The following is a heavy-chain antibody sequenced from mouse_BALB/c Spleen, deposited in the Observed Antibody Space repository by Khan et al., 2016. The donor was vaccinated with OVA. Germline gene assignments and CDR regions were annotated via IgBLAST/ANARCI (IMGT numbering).Heavy chain of an antibody. V-gene: IGHV3-8*02. Sequence: EVQLQESGPSLVKPSQTLSLTCSVTGDSITSGYWSWIRKFPGNKLEYMGYMIYTGYTDYNTSLKSRLAITRHTSKNQYFLQLNSLTTEDTATYYCARSTYRYAIAYWGQGTLVTVSA. J-gene: IGHJ3*01. D-gene: IGHD2-14*01. CDR2: MIYTGYT. CDR1: GDSITSGY. CDR3: ARSTYRYAIAY.